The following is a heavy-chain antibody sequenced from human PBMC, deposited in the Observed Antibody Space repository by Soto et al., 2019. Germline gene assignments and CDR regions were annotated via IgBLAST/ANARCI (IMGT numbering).Heavy chain of an antibody. CDR1: GGTFSSYA. CDR3: ARDPSYYDSSGYQKDDAFDI. Sequence: SVKVSCKASGGTFSSYAISWVRQAPGQGLEWMGGIIPIFGTANYAQKFQGRVTITADESTSTAYMGLSSLRSEDTAVYYCARDPSYYDSSGYQKDDAFDIWGQGTMVTVS. J-gene: IGHJ3*02. V-gene: IGHV1-69*13. D-gene: IGHD3-22*01. CDR2: IIPIFGTA.